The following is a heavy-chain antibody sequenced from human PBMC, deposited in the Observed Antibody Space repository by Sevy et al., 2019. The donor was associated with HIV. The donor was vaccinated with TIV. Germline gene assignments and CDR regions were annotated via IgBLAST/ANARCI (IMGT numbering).Heavy chain of an antibody. CDR1: GVSFSDYY. CDR2: VSQSGSA. D-gene: IGHD2-15*01. Sequence: SETLSLTCAVSGVSFSDYYWAWIRQPPGKGLEWIGEVSQSGSANYNPSLRSRVIMSLDTSNNHFSLKLTSVTAADTAVYYCARGPLFSPEYCSGGTCPTIDYWGQGTLVTVSS. CDR3: ARGPLFSPEYCSGGTCPTIDY. J-gene: IGHJ4*02. V-gene: IGHV4-34*01.